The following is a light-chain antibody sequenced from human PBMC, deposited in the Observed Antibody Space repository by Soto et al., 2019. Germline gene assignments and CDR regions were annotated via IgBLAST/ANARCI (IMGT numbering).Light chain of an antibody. CDR2: DAS. Sequence: DIQMTQSPSTLSASVGDRVTITCRASQTINSWLAWYQQKPGKAPKVLIFDASSLKTGVPSRFSGSGSGTEFTLTISNLQPDYFATYYCQQYDSYSSGPFGQGTRVEIK. CDR1: QTINSW. V-gene: IGKV1-5*01. CDR3: QQYDSYSSGP. J-gene: IGKJ1*01.